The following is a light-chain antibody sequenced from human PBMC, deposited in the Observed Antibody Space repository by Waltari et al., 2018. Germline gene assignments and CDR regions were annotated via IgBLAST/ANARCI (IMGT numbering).Light chain of an antibody. CDR3: QKYGRTPRP. Sequence: ENVLTQSPATLSLSPGEAATLSCRASQNVGNSLAWYQHNPGQAPRLLIYDAPNRASGIPARFSGSGSGTDFTLTISRLEPEDFAVYFCQKYGRTPRPFGGGTKVEI. CDR2: DAP. J-gene: IGKJ4*01. CDR1: QNVGNS. V-gene: IGKV3-11*01.